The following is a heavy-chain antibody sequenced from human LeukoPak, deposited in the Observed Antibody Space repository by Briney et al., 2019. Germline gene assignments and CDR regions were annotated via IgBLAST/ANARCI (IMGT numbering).Heavy chain of an antibody. D-gene: IGHD1-14*01. V-gene: IGHV3-9*01. J-gene: IGHJ4*02. CDR1: GFTFDDYS. CDR2: ISWNSGSI. CDR3: ARGTLNIPGEHGAFDY. Sequence: ARSLRLSCAASGFTFDDYSLHWVRQAPGKGLEWVSGISWNSGSIGYADSVKGRFTISRDNAKNSLYLQMNSLRAEDTAVYYCARGTLNIPGEHGAFDYWGQGTLVTVSS.